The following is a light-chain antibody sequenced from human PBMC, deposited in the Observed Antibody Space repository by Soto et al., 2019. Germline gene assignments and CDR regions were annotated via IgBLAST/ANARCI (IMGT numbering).Light chain of an antibody. V-gene: IGKV3-20*01. CDR1: QSVDTTF. J-gene: IGKJ1*01. Sequence: EIVLTQSPGSLSLSPGQRATLSCRASQSVDTTFFAWYQKKPGQAPRLLIQGASKRATGIPDGFSGSGSGTDVTLIISRLEPEDFAVYYCQQYMSSVTFGQGTKVEIK. CDR3: QQYMSSVT. CDR2: GAS.